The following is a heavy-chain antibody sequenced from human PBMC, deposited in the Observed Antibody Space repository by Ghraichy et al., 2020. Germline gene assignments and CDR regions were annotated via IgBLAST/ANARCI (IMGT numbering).Heavy chain of an antibody. J-gene: IGHJ4*02. V-gene: IGHV3-23*01. CDR2: IRGSGDST. D-gene: IGHD6-19*01. CDR3: AKGGSEGWPWGLFDY. CDR1: GFTFRNYA. Sequence: GSLRLSCAASGFTFRNYAMSWVRQAPGKGLEWVSAIRGSGDSTYYADSVKGRFTISRDNSKNTLYLQMNSLRADDTAVYFCAKGGSEGWPWGLFDYWGQGTLVTVSS.